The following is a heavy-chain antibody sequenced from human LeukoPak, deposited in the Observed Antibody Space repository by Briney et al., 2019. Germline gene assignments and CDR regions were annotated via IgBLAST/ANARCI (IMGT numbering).Heavy chain of an antibody. J-gene: IGHJ4*02. CDR3: AKDRGSSGWYYIDY. D-gene: IGHD6-19*01. CDR2: IYSGGRT. Sequence: PGGSLSLSCAVSGFTVSSNYMSWGRQTPGKRREWVLVIYSGGRTHDADSVKGRFTISRDNSKSTLYLQMNSLRGEDTAVYYCAKDRGSSGWYYIDYGGQASLVTVSS. V-gene: IGHV3-53*01. CDR1: GFTVSSNY.